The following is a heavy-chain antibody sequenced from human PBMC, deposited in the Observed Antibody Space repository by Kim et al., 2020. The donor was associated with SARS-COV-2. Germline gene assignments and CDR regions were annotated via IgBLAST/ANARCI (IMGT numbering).Heavy chain of an antibody. V-gene: IGHV3-21*01. CDR3: ARDSQLRFVGGSKSSFDH. J-gene: IGHJ4*02. D-gene: IGHD5-18*01. CDR2: ISSSSTYI. Sequence: GGSLRLSCAASGFTFSSYSMNWVRQAPGKGLEWVSSISSSSTYIYYSDSVKGRFTTSRDNAKNSLYLQMNSLRAEDTAVFYCARDSQLRFVGGSKSSFDHWGQGTLVTVSS. CDR1: GFTFSSYS.